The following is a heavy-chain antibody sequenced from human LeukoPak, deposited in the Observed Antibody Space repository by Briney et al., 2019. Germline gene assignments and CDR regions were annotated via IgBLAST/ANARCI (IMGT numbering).Heavy chain of an antibody. J-gene: IGHJ5*02. Sequence: SETLSLTCSVSGDSISEYYWSWIRQPPGKGLEWIGYIYVSGNTNYNPPLKSRVTLSLDTSKNQFSLKMTSVTAADTAIYYCARDHGWSGFNWFDPWGQGTLVTVSS. CDR2: IYVSGNT. CDR1: GDSISEYY. D-gene: IGHD3-3*01. V-gene: IGHV4-59*01. CDR3: ARDHGWSGFNWFDP.